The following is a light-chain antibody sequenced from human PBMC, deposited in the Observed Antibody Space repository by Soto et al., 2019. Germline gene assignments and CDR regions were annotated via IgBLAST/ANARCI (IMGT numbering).Light chain of an antibody. J-gene: IGLJ2*01. V-gene: IGLV1-40*01. CDR3: QSYDSGLGGYVI. CDR2: GNT. CDR1: SSNIGAGCE. Sequence: QSALTQPPSVSGAPGQRVTISCTGCSSNIGAGCEVHWYQHLPGKAPKLLIYGNTNRPSGVPDRFSGSKSGTSASLAITGLQAEDEADYYCQSYDSGLGGYVIFGGGTKLTVL.